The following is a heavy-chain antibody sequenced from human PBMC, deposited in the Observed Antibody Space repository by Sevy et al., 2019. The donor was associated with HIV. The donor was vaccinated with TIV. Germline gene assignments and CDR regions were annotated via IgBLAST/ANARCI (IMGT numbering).Heavy chain of an antibody. Sequence: SETLSLTCTVSGGSVSSGSYYWSWIRQPPGKGLEWIGYIYYSGSTNYNPSLRSRVTISVDTSKNQFSQKLSSVTVADTAVYYCARERIVVVPAAMGYNGMDVWGQGTTVTVSS. J-gene: IGHJ6*02. D-gene: IGHD2-2*01. V-gene: IGHV4-61*01. CDR1: GGSVSSGSYY. CDR3: ARERIVVVPAAMGYNGMDV. CDR2: IYYSGST.